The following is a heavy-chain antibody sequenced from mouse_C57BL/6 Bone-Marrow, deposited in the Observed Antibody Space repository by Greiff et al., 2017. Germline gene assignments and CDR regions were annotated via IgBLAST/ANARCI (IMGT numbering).Heavy chain of an antibody. V-gene: IGHV1-42*01. D-gene: IGHD2-4*01. J-gene: IGHJ4*01. CDR1: GYSFTGYY. CDR3: ARWDYDYGRGNAMDY. CDR2: INPSTGGT. Sequence: VQLQQSGPELVKPGASVKISCKASGYSFTGYYMNWVKQSPEKSLEWIGEINPSTGGTTYNQKFKAKATLTVDKSSSTAYMQLKSLTSEDSAVYYCARWDYDYGRGNAMDYWGQGTSVTVSS.